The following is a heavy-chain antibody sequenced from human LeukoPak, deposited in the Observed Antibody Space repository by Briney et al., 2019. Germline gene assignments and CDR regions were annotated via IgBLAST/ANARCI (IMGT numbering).Heavy chain of an antibody. CDR1: GGSISSGDYY. J-gene: IGHJ4*02. Sequence: PSETLSLTCTVSGGSISSGDYYWSWIRQPPGKGLEWIGYIYYSGSTYYNPSLKSRVTISVDTSKNQFSLKLSSVTAADTAVYYCARARVFGITIFGVVTGFDYWGQGTLVTVSS. CDR3: ARARVFGITIFGVVTGFDY. CDR2: IYYSGST. V-gene: IGHV4-30-4*01. D-gene: IGHD3-3*01.